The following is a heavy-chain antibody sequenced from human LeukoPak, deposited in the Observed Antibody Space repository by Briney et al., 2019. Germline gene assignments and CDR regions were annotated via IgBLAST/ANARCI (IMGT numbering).Heavy chain of an antibody. CDR3: ARDRNYGDSRSFDH. CDR1: GFTFDDYA. Sequence: PGGALRLSCVGPGFTFDDYAMHWVRQTPTKGLEWVSSITWNSAKIGYADSVKGRFSSSRDNAKNSLFRQMNSLRREDTALYYCARDRNYGDSRSFDHWGQGTQVTVSS. J-gene: IGHJ4*02. D-gene: IGHD4-17*01. CDR2: ITWNSAKI. V-gene: IGHV3-9*01.